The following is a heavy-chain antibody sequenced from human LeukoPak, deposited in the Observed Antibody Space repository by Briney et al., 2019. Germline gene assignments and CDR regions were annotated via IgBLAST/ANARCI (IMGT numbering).Heavy chain of an antibody. J-gene: IGHJ2*01. D-gene: IGHD3-22*01. CDR3: AKDGYYDSSAYYYVRYFDL. Sequence: PGGSLRLSCAASGFTFSIYGMSWVRQAPGRGLEGVSAMSGSGGSTYYADSVKGRFTISRDNSKNTLYLQMNSLRAEDTAVYYCAKDGYYDSSAYYYVRYFDLWGRGTLVTVSS. V-gene: IGHV3-23*01. CDR1: GFTFSIYG. CDR2: MSGSGGST.